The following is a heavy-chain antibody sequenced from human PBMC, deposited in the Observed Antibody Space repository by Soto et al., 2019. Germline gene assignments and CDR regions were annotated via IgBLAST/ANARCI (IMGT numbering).Heavy chain of an antibody. J-gene: IGHJ6*02. Sequence: SETLSLTCAVYGGSFSGYYWSWIRQPPGKGLEWIGEINHSGSTNYNPSLKSRVTISVDTSKNQFSLKLSSVTAADTAVYYCARGRDGMDVWGQGTTVTVSS. CDR1: GGSFSGYY. CDR3: ARGRDGMDV. V-gene: IGHV4-34*01. CDR2: INHSGST.